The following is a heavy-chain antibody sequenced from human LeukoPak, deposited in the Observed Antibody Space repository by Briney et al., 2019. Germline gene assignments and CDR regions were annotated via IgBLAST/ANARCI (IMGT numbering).Heavy chain of an antibody. CDR2: INGDGSSS. D-gene: IGHD3-16*01. J-gene: IGHJ4*02. CDR1: GFTFTTYW. Sequence: QPGGSLRLSCAASGFTFTTYWMHWVRQAPGKGLVWVSRINGDGSSSNYADSVKGRFTISRDNARNTLYLQMNSLRAEDTALYYCARTSPTSHFDFWGQGTLVTVSS. V-gene: IGHV3-74*01. CDR3: ARTSPTSHFDF.